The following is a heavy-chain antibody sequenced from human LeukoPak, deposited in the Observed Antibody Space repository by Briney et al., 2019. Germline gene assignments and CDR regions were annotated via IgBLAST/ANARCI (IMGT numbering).Heavy chain of an antibody. V-gene: IGHV3-30*02. CDR2: IQYDGSRE. CDR1: GLTFSTSD. D-gene: IGHD6-19*01. Sequence: PGGSLRLSCAASGLTFSTSDMHWVRQAPGKGLEWVSFIQYDGSRENYSDSVKGRFSISRDNARNTLYLQMNSLRAADTAVYYCARDLSYSSGSYDYWGQGTLVTVSS. CDR3: ARDLSYSSGSYDY. J-gene: IGHJ4*02.